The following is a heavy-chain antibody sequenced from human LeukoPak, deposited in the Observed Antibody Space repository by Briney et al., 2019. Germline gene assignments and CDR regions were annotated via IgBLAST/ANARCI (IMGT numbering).Heavy chain of an antibody. D-gene: IGHD1-1*01. CDR2: IIPIFGTA. V-gene: IGHV1-69*13. CDR3: AREGWNDADFDY. J-gene: IGHJ4*02. CDR1: GGTFSSYA. Sequence: ASVKVSCKASGGTFSSYAINWVRQAPGQGLEWMGGIIPIFGTANYAQKFQDRVTITADESTSTAYMELSSLRSEDTAVYYCAREGWNDADFDYWGQGTLVTVSS.